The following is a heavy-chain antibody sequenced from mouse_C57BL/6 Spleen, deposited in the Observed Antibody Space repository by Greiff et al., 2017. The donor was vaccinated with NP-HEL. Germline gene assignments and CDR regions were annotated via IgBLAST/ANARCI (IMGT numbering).Heavy chain of an antibody. CDR2: ISYDGSN. CDR3: ARGINYAMDD. J-gene: IGHJ4*01. V-gene: IGHV3-6*01. CDR1: GYSITSGYY. Sequence: EVQLVESGPGLVKPSQSLSLTCSVTGYSITSGYYWNWIRQFPGNKLEWMGYISYDGSNNYNPSLKNRISITRDTSKNQFFLKLNSVTTEDTATYYCARGINYAMDDWGQGTSVTVSS. D-gene: IGHD2-4*01.